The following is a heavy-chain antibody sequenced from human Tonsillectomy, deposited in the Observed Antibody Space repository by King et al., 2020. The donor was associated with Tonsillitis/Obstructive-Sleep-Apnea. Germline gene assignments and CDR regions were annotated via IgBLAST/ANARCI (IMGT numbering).Heavy chain of an antibody. Sequence: VQLVESGGGLVKPGGSLRLSCAASGFTFSSYSMNWVRQAPGKGLEWVSSISSSSSYIYYADSVKGRFTISRDNAKNSLYLQMNSLRAEDTAVYYCASPPQYDFWSGYSNDAFDIWGQGTMVTVSS. J-gene: IGHJ3*02. CDR1: GFTFSSYS. CDR2: ISSSSSYI. D-gene: IGHD3-3*01. V-gene: IGHV3-21*01. CDR3: ASPPQYDFWSGYSNDAFDI.